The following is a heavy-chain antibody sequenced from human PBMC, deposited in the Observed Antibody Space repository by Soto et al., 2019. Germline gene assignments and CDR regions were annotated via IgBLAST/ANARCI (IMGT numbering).Heavy chain of an antibody. CDR3: ARASRWYWTTFDY. V-gene: IGHV4-59*01. CDR1: GGSISSYY. Sequence: SETLSLTCTVSGGSISSYYWSWIRQPPGKGLEWIGYIYYSGSTNYNPSLKSRVTISVDTSKNQFSLKLSSVTAADTAVYYCARASRWYWTTFDYWGQGNLVTVSS. D-gene: IGHD6-13*01. J-gene: IGHJ4*02. CDR2: IYYSGST.